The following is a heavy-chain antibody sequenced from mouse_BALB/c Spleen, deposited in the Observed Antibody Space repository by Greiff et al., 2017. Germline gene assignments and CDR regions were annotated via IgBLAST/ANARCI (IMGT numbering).Heavy chain of an antibody. CDR3: ARGIHYYGLYYFDY. Sequence: QVQLKESAAELARPGASVKMSCKASGYTFTSYTMHWVKQRPGQGLEWIGYINPSSGYTEYNQKFKDKTTLTADKSSSTAYMQLSSLTSEDSAVYYCARGIHYYGLYYFDYWGQGTTLTVSS. J-gene: IGHJ2*01. D-gene: IGHD1-2*01. CDR2: INPSSGYT. CDR1: GYTFTSYT. V-gene: IGHV1-4*02.